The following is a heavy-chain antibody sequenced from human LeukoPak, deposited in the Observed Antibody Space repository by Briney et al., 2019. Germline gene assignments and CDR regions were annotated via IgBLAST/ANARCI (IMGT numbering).Heavy chain of an antibody. Sequence: GGSLRLSWAASGFTFSNYEMNWVRQAPGKGLEWVSYISSSGSTIYYADSVKGRFTISRDNAKNSLYLQMNSLRAEDTAVYYCARASSYTWPAGYWGQGTLVTVSS. V-gene: IGHV3-48*03. CDR3: ARASSYTWPAGY. CDR1: GFTFSNYE. CDR2: ISSSGSTI. J-gene: IGHJ4*02. D-gene: IGHD5-12*01.